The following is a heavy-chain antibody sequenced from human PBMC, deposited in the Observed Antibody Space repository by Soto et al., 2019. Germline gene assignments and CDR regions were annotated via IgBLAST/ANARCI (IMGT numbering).Heavy chain of an antibody. CDR1: GFTFSDYY. CDR3: ARAGLEPPFGVVITLPYNWFDP. V-gene: IGHV3-11*01. CDR2: ISSSGSTI. J-gene: IGHJ5*02. D-gene: IGHD3-3*01. Sequence: QVQLVESGGGLVKPGGSLRLSCAASGFTFSDYYMSWIRQAPGKGLEWVSYISSSGSTIYYADSVKGRFTISRDNAKNSLYLQMNSLRAEDTAVYYCARAGLEPPFGVVITLPYNWFDPWGQGTLVTVSS.